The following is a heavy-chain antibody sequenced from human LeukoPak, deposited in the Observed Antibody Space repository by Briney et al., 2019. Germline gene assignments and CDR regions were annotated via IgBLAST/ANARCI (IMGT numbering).Heavy chain of an antibody. V-gene: IGHV4-59*01. CDR2: MYNRGST. CDR1: GDSISNYY. Sequence: SETLSLTCTVWGDSISNYYWSWIRQSPGKELERIGYMYNRGSTIYNPSLKSRVTISTDTSKNQFSLRLTSVTAADTAVYYCARAEKAVTGTLDSWGQGTLITVSS. CDR3: ARAEKAVTGTLDS. D-gene: IGHD6-19*01. J-gene: IGHJ4*02.